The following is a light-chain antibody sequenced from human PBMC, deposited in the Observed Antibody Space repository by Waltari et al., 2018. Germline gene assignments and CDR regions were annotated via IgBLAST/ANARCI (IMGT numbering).Light chain of an antibody. CDR3: QQASSFPRT. CDR2: AAS. V-gene: IGKV1-12*01. Sequence: DIQMTQSPSPVSAPVGAIVTITCRASQGISTWLAWYQQKAGKAPKLLIYAASNLQTGVPSRFSGSGSGTDFTLTISSLQPEDSATYYCQQASSFPRTFGQGTKVEIK. J-gene: IGKJ1*01. CDR1: QGISTW.